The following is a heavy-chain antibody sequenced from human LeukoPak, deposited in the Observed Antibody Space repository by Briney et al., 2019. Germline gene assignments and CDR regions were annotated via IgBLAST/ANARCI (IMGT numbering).Heavy chain of an antibody. D-gene: IGHD7-27*01. V-gene: IGHV3-7*05. J-gene: IGHJ4*02. CDR3: ARDNWGDY. CDR2: IKTDGSEK. CDR1: GFRFSDYW. Sequence: PGGSLRLSCAASGFRFSDYWMSWVRQAPGKGLEWVADIKTDGSEKVYVDSVKGRFTISRDNAKNSLYLQMNSLRAEDTAVYYCARDNWGDYWGQGTLVTVSS.